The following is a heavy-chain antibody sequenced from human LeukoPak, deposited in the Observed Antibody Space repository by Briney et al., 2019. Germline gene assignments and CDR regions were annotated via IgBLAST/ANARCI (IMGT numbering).Heavy chain of an antibody. J-gene: IGHJ4*02. CDR3: ARDGVTSSVVY. CDR2: ISGSGGST. Sequence: GGSLRLSCAASGFTFSSYAMSWVRQAPGKGLEWVSAISGSGGSTYYADSVKGRFTISRDNSKKSLYLQMNSLRAEDTAVYYCARDGVTSSVVYWGQGTLVTVSS. V-gene: IGHV3-23*01. D-gene: IGHD2-21*02. CDR1: GFTFSSYA.